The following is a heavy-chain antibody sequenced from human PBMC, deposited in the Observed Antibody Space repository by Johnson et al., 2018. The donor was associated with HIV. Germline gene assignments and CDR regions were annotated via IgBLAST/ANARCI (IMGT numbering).Heavy chain of an antibody. V-gene: IGHV3-9*01. CDR2: ISWNSGSI. CDR1: GFTFDDYA. Sequence: VQLVESGGGLVQPGRSLRLSCAASGFTFDDYAMHWVRQAPGKGLEWVSGISWNSGSIGYADSVKGRFTISRDNSKNTLYLQMNSLRAEDTAVYYCAKMGEQRGGIGDAFDIWGQGTMVTVSS. J-gene: IGHJ3*02. D-gene: IGHD3-16*01. CDR3: AKMGEQRGGIGDAFDI.